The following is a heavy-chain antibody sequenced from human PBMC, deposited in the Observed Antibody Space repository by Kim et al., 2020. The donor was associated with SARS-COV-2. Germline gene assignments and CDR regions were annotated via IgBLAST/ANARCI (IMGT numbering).Heavy chain of an antibody. Sequence: GESLKISCKSSGYSFSNHWIGWVRQRPGKGLEWMGVIFPGDSETRYSPSCQGHVTIPVDQSISPAFLHWTSLQASDSAIYYCSRHEVETGDFQHWGQGTL. V-gene: IGHV5-51*01. CDR1: GYSFSNHW. CDR2: IFPGDSET. J-gene: IGHJ1*01. CDR3: SRHEVETGDFQH. D-gene: IGHD1-1*01.